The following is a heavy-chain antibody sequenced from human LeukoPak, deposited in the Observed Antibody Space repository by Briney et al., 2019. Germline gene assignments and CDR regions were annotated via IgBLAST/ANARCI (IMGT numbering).Heavy chain of an antibody. V-gene: IGHV3-7*01. CDR1: GFTFSSYW. D-gene: IGHD6-6*01. J-gene: IGHJ4*02. CDR3: ARGARYSSSSDYFDY. Sequence: GGSLRLSCAASGFTFSSYWMSWVRQAPGKGLEWVANIKQDGSEKYYVDSVKGRFTISRDNAKNTLYLQMNSLRAEDTAVYYCARGARYSSSSDYFDYWGQGTLVTVSS. CDR2: IKQDGSEK.